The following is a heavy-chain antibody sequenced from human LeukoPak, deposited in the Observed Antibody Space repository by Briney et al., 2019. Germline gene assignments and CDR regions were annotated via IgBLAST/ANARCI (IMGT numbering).Heavy chain of an antibody. V-gene: IGHV1-24*01. CDR3: ATVLGYSSSWYGGSSNWFDP. CDR1: GYTLTELS. J-gene: IGHJ5*02. D-gene: IGHD6-13*01. CDR2: FDPEDGET. Sequence: ASVKASCKVSGYTLTELSMHWVRQAPGKGLEWMGGFDPEDGETIYAQKYQGRVTMTEDTSTDTAYMELSSLRSEDTAVYYCATVLGYSSSWYGGSSNWFDPWGQGTLVTVSS.